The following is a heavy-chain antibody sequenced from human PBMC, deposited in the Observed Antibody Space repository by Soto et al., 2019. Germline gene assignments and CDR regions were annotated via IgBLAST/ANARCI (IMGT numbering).Heavy chain of an antibody. D-gene: IGHD2-8*01. V-gene: IGHV1-2*04. CDR3: ARAIGTHPYGFDY. CDR2: INPNSGGT. CDR1: GYTFTGYY. Sequence: QVQLVQSGAEVKKPGASVKVSCKASGYTFTGYYMHWVRQAPGQGLEWMGWINPNSGGTNYAQKFQGWVTMTTETSISTAYMELSRLRSADTAVYYCARAIGTHPYGFDYWGQGTLVTVSS. J-gene: IGHJ4*02.